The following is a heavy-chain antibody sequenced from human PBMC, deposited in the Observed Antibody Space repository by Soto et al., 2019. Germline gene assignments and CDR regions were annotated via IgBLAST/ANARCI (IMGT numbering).Heavy chain of an antibody. CDR2: INHSGST. V-gene: IGHV4-34*01. Sequence: PSETLSLTCAVYGGSFSGYYWSWIRQPPGKGLEWIGEINHSGSTNYNPSLKSRVTLSVDTSKNQFSLKLSSVIAADTAVYYCARGGLDYWRQGTLVTVSS. CDR3: ARGGLDY. CDR1: GGSFSGYY. J-gene: IGHJ4*02.